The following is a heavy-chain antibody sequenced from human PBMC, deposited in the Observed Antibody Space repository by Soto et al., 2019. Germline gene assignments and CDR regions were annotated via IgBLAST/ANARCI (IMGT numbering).Heavy chain of an antibody. CDR2: IYVTGAV. D-gene: IGHD2-21*01. V-gene: IGHV4-31*03. CDR1: GAALNSGNYY. J-gene: IGHJ5*02. Sequence: PSETLSLTCSVSGAALNSGNYYWSWIRRGPGKGLEWIGHIYVTGAVDYNPSLRDRITISQDTSERQFSLNLRLVTAADTAVYYCARLRIATNNYKWFDHWGQGTRVTVSS. CDR3: ARLRIATNNYKWFDH.